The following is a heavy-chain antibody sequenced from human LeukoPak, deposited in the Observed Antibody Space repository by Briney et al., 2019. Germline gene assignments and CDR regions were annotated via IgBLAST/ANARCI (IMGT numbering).Heavy chain of an antibody. CDR3: ARDYHTKSWELLGDYYYMDV. CDR2: IYYSGST. D-gene: IGHD1-26*01. V-gene: IGHV4-59*01. J-gene: IGHJ6*03. CDR1: GGSISSYY. Sequence: SETLSLTCTVSGGSISSYYWSWIRQPPGKGLEWIGYIYYSGSTNYNPSLKSRVTISVDTSKNQFSLKLSSVTAADTAVYYCARDYHTKSWELLGDYYYMDVWGKGTTVTVSS.